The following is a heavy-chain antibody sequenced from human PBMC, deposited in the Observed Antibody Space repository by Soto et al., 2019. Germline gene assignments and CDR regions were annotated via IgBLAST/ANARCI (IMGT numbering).Heavy chain of an antibody. V-gene: IGHV1-18*01. CDR3: ARNYYGSGRYYPEFDY. CDR1: GYTFTSYG. J-gene: IGHJ4*02. D-gene: IGHD3-10*01. Sequence: ASVKVSCKASGYTFTSYGISWVRQAPGQGLEWMGWISAYNGNTNYAQKLQGRVTMTTDTSTSTAYMELRSLRSDDTAVYYCARNYYGSGRYYPEFDYWGQGTLVTVSS. CDR2: ISAYNGNT.